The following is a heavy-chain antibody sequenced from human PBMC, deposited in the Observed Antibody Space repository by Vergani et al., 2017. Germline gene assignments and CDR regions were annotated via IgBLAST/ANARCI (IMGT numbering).Heavy chain of an antibody. V-gene: IGHV1-18*01. Sequence: QVQLVQSGAELKKPGASVSVSCKGSSHTFQTYGISWVRQAPGKGLEWMAWIRPYTGHTIYAQKFQDRVTMTAATSTNTAYMELRSMRSYDTAVYFCARVAPSNSEFTPTAFDVWGQGTMVTVSS. J-gene: IGHJ3*01. D-gene: IGHD1-1*01. CDR2: IRPYTGHT. CDR1: SHTFQTYG. CDR3: ARVAPSNSEFTPTAFDV.